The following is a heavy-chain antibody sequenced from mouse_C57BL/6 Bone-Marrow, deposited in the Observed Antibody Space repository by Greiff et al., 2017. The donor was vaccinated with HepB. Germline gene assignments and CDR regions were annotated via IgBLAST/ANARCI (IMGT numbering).Heavy chain of an antibody. Sequence: QVQLQHSGAELARPGASVKMSCKASGYTFTSYTMHWVKQRPGQGLEWIGYINPSSGYTKYNQKFKDKATLTADKSSSTAYMQLSSLTSEDSAVYYCARSYYYGSSLDYWGQGTTLTVSS. CDR1: GYTFTSYT. J-gene: IGHJ2*01. CDR3: ARSYYYGSSLDY. V-gene: IGHV1-4*01. D-gene: IGHD1-1*01. CDR2: INPSSGYT.